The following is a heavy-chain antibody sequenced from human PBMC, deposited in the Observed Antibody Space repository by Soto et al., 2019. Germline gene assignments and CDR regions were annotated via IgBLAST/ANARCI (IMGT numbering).Heavy chain of an antibody. CDR1: GFTFSSYA. J-gene: IGHJ3*02. CDR3: ARTFPNHTLFGVVSPHDAFDI. Sequence: GGSLRLSCAASGFTFSSYAMHWVRQAPGKGLEWVAVISYDGSNKYYADSVKGRFTISRDNSKNTLYLQMNSLRAEDTAVYYCARTFPNHTLFGVVSPHDAFDIWGQGTMVTVSS. V-gene: IGHV3-30-3*01. D-gene: IGHD3-3*01. CDR2: ISYDGSNK.